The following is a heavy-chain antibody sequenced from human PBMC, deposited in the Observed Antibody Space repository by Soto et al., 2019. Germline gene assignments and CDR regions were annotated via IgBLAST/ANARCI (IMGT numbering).Heavy chain of an antibody. V-gene: IGHV4-30-4*08. CDR2: IYYSGGT. D-gene: IGHD1-26*01. J-gene: IGHJ5*02. Sequence: PSETLSLTFTVSVGSTSSGTYYWTGIRQHPGKGLEWIGYIYYSGGTYQNPSLKSRVTISLDTFKNQFSLKLSSVTAADTAVYYCARDRSGWELSWGQGTLVTVSS. CDR3: ARDRSGWELS. CDR1: VGSTSSGTYY.